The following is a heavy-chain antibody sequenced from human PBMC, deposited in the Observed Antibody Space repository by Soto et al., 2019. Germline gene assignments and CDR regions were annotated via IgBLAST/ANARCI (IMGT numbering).Heavy chain of an antibody. CDR2: IYYSGST. CDR1: GGSISSSSYY. Sequence: SETLSLTCTVSGGSISSSSYYWGWIRQPPGKGLEWIGSIYYSGSTYYNPSLKSRVTISVDTSKNQFSLKLSSVTAADTAVYYCASHALWFGELENWFDPWGQGTLVTVSS. J-gene: IGHJ5*02. V-gene: IGHV4-39*01. D-gene: IGHD3-10*01. CDR3: ASHALWFGELENWFDP.